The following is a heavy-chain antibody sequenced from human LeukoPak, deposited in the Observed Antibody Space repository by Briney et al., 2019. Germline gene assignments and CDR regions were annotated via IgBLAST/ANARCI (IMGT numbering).Heavy chain of an antibody. V-gene: IGHV3-30*18. J-gene: IGHJ5*02. Sequence: GGSLRLSCAASGFTFSGSAMHWVRQAPGKGLEWVAVISYDGSNKYYADSVKGRFTISRDNSKNTLYLQMNSLRAEDTAVYYCAKRDFWSGYYSLWFDPWGQGTLVTVSS. CDR3: AKRDFWSGYYSLWFDP. CDR2: ISYDGSNK. CDR1: GFTFSGSA. D-gene: IGHD3-3*01.